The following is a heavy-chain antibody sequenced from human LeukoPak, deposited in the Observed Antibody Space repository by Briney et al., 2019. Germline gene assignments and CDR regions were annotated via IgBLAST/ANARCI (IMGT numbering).Heavy chain of an antibody. CDR3: AKESSPDCSGGSCYPKPFDY. CDR2: ISGSGGST. Sequence: GGSLRLSCAASGLTFSSYAMSWVRQAPGKGLEWVSAISGSGGSTYYADSVKGRFTISRDNSKNTLYLQMNSLRAEDTAVYYCAKESSPDCSGGSCYPKPFDYWGQGTLVTVSS. CDR1: GLTFSSYA. D-gene: IGHD2-15*01. V-gene: IGHV3-23*01. J-gene: IGHJ4*02.